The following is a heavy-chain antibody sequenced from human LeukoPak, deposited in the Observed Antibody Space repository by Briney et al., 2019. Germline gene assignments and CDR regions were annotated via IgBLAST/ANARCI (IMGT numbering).Heavy chain of an antibody. J-gene: IGHJ5*02. CDR1: GFTFRNFA. V-gene: IGHV3-23*01. CDR3: AKDIELFMS. D-gene: IGHD1-26*01. Sequence: GGSLRLSCAASGFTFRNFAMSWVRQAPGKGLEWVSGLSHGGTRAFYAASVKGRFTISRDDSNSTLFLQMDNLRVEDTATYYCAKDIELFMSWGQGTLVIVSS. CDR2: LSHGGTRA.